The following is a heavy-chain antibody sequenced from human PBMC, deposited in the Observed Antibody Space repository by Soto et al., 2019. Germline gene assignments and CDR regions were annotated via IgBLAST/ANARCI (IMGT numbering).Heavy chain of an antibody. D-gene: IGHD4-17*01. J-gene: IGHJ4*02. CDR1: GFTFSSYA. V-gene: IGHV3-23*01. Sequence: EVQLLESGGGLVQPGGSLRLSCAASGFTFSSYAMSWVRQAPGKGLEWVSAISDSGGTTYYADSVKGRFTISRDNSNNTLDLQMNSLRAEDTVVYYCAKDYGGIYGMDYWGQGTLVTGSS. CDR3: AKDYGGIYGMDY. CDR2: ISDSGGTT.